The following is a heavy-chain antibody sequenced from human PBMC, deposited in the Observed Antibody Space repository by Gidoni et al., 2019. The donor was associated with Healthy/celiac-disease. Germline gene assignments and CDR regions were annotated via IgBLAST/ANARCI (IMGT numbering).Heavy chain of an antibody. CDR3: ARDFRVELLPARNYYYYGMDV. D-gene: IGHD2-15*01. CDR1: GGSVSSGSYY. CDR2: IYYSGST. J-gene: IGHJ6*02. Sequence: QVQLQESGPGLVKPSETLSLTCTVSGGSVSSGSYYWSWIRQPPGKGLEWIGYIYYSGSTNYNPSLKSRVTISVDTSKNQFSLKLSSVTAADTAVYYCARDFRVELLPARNYYYYGMDVWGQGTTVTVSS. V-gene: IGHV4-61*01.